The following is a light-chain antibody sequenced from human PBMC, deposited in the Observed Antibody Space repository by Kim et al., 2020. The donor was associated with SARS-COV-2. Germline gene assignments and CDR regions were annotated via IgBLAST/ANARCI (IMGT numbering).Light chain of an antibody. CDR1: QSIGSNY. CDR3: QQYGSSPPYS. Sequence: SPGDRATLCCRASQSIGSNYLAWYQQRPGQAPRLIIHGASTRATGIPDRFSGSGSGTDFTLTISRLEPEDFAVYYCQQYGSSPPYSFGQGTKLEI. V-gene: IGKV3-20*01. CDR2: GAS. J-gene: IGKJ2*03.